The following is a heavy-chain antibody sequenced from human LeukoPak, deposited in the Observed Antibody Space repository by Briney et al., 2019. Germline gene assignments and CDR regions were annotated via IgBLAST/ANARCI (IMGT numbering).Heavy chain of an antibody. CDR2: IDPNSGGT. CDR1: GYTFTGHY. V-gene: IGHV1-2*02. D-gene: IGHD5-12*01. CDR3: ARDFSSGYARFDP. Sequence: AASVKVSCKAPGYTFTGHYMHWVRQAPGQGLEWMGWIDPNSGGTKYAQKFQGRVTLTRDTSISTAYMELSRLRSDDTAVYYCARDFSSGYARFDPWGQGTLVTVSS. J-gene: IGHJ5*02.